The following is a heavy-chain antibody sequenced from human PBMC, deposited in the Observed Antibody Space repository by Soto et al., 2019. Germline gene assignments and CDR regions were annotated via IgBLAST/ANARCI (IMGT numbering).Heavy chain of an antibody. CDR3: ARGVVVVAARKGPWFDP. J-gene: IGHJ5*02. Sequence: SETLSLTCAVYGGSFSGYYWSWIRQPPGKGLEWIGEINHSGSTNYNPSLKSRVTISVDTSKNQFSLKLSSVTAADTAVYYCARGVVVVAARKGPWFDPWGQGTLVTVSS. V-gene: IGHV4-34*01. D-gene: IGHD2-15*01. CDR1: GGSFSGYY. CDR2: INHSGST.